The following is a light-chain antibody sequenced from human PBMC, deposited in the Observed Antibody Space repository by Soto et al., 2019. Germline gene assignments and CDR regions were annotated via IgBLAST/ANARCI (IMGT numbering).Light chain of an antibody. J-gene: IGLJ3*02. Sequence: QSALTQPASVSGSPGQSITISCSGTSSDVGFYNYVSWFQQYPGKAPKLMIFEFTNRPSGVSDRFSGSKSDNTASLTISGLQADDEADYFCTSYTTSSIWVFGGGTKVTVL. V-gene: IGLV2-14*01. CDR2: EFT. CDR3: TSYTTSSIWV. CDR1: SSDVGFYNY.